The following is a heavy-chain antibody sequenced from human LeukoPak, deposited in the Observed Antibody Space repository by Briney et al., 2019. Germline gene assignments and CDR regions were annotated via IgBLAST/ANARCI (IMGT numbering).Heavy chain of an antibody. J-gene: IGHJ4*02. CDR3: ARDRWGRDIVVVPAAIFSSLFDY. D-gene: IGHD2-2*02. CDR2: ISAYNGNT. CDR1: GYTFTSYG. Sequence: ASVKVSCKASGYTFTSYGISWVRQAPGQGLEWMGWISAYNGNTNYAQKLQGRVTITTDTSPSTAYMYLRSLKSDDTAVYYCARDRWGRDIVVVPAAIFSSLFDYWGRGTLVTVSS. V-gene: IGHV1-18*01.